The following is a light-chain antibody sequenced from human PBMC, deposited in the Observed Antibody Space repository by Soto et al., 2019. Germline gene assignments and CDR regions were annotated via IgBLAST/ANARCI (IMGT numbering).Light chain of an antibody. CDR2: GAS. CDR1: QSVSSSY. CDR3: QQYGSSPPIT. Sequence: EIVLTQSPGTLSLSPGERATLSCRASQSVSSSYLAWYQQKPGQAPRLLIYGASSRATGIPDRCSGSGSGTDFPLTISRLEPDDFAVYYCQQYGSSPPITFGQGTRLEIK. J-gene: IGKJ5*01. V-gene: IGKV3-20*01.